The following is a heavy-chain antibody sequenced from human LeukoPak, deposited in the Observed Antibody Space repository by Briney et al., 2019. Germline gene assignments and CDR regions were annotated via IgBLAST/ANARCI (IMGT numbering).Heavy chain of an antibody. J-gene: IGHJ5*02. CDR3: AREGRTVFGVVPHWFDP. V-gene: IGHV3-11*04. D-gene: IGHD3-3*01. CDR1: GFTFSDYY. CDR2: ISSSGSTI. Sequence: GGSXRLSCAASGFTFSDYYMSWIRQAPGKGLEWVSYISSSGSTIYYADSVKGRFTISRDNAKNSLYLQMNSLRAEDTAVYYCAREGRTVFGVVPHWFDPWGQGTLVTVSS.